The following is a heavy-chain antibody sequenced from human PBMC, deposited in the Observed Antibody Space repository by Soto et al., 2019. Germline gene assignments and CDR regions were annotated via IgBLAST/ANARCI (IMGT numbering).Heavy chain of an antibody. V-gene: IGHV3-30*18. CDR2: ISYDGSNK. D-gene: IGHD6-19*01. CDR1: GFTFSSYG. CDR3: AKEVGRIAVAGTDSYFDY. J-gene: IGHJ4*02. Sequence: SLRLSCAASGFTFSSYGMHWVRQAPGKGLEWVAVISYDGSNKYYADSVKGRFTISRDNSKNTLYLQMNSLRAEDTAVYYCAKEVGRIAVAGTDSYFDYWGQGTLVTVSS.